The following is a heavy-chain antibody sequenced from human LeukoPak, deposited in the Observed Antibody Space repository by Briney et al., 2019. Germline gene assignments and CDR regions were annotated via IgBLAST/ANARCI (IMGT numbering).Heavy chain of an antibody. Sequence: GGSLRLSCAASGFTFSSYAMSWARQAPGRGLEWVSAISGSGGSTYYADSVKGRFTISRDNSKNTLYLQMNSLRAEDTAVYYCAKDYAHRYYYDSSGWDYWGQGTLVTVSS. D-gene: IGHD3-22*01. V-gene: IGHV3-23*01. CDR1: GFTFSSYA. CDR3: AKDYAHRYYYDSSGWDY. CDR2: ISGSGGST. J-gene: IGHJ4*02.